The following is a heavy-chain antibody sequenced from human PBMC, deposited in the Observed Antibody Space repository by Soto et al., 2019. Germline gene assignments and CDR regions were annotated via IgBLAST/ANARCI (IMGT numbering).Heavy chain of an antibody. CDR2: IYYSGTT. CDR1: GGSISFYY. V-gene: IGHV4-59*01. D-gene: IGHD4-17*01. J-gene: IGHJ4*02. Sequence: SETLSLTCTVSGGSISFYYWSWIRQPPGKGLEWIGYIYYSGTTNYNPSLKSRVTISVDTSKNQFSLKLSSVTAADTAVYYCARVNDYGDYFDYWGQGTLVTVSS. CDR3: ARVNDYGDYFDY.